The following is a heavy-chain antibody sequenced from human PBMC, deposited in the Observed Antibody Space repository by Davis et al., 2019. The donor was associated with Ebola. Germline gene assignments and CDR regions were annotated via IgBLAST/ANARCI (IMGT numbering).Heavy chain of an antibody. CDR2: IDPSDSYT. Sequence: KVSCKGSGYSFTSYWIGWVRQLPGKGLEWMGRIDPSDSYTNYSPSFQGHVTISADKSISTAYLQWSSLKASDTAMYYCARLLPEEDYYYYMDVGGKGTTVTVSS. CDR1: GYSFTSYW. V-gene: IGHV5-10-1*01. D-gene: IGHD2/OR15-2a*01. J-gene: IGHJ6*03. CDR3: ARLLPEEDYYYYMDV.